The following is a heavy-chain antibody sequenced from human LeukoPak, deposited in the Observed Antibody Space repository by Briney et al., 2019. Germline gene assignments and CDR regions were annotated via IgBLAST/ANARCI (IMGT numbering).Heavy chain of an antibody. D-gene: IGHD3-3*01. V-gene: IGHV3-21*01. CDR3: ARGRYDFWSGYYTFDY. CDR1: RFTFSTYS. Sequence: GGSLRLSCAASRFTFSTYSMNWVRQAPGKGLEWVSSISSSSSYIYYADSVKGRFTISRDNAKNSLYLQMNSLRAEDTAVYYCARGRYDFWSGYYTFDYWGQGTLVTVSS. CDR2: ISSSSSYI. J-gene: IGHJ4*02.